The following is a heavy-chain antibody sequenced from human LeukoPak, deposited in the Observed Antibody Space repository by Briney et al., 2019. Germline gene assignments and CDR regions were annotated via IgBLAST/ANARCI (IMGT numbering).Heavy chain of an antibody. Sequence: SGTLSLTCAVSGGSISSSNWWSWVRQPPGKGLEWIGEIYHSGSTNYNPSLKSRVTISVDTSKNQLSLKLSSVTAADTAVYYCAREFLEWPAYYYYGMDVWGQGTTVTVSS. CDR2: IYHSGST. J-gene: IGHJ6*02. CDR3: AREFLEWPAYYYYGMDV. CDR1: GGSISSSNW. V-gene: IGHV4-4*02. D-gene: IGHD3-3*01.